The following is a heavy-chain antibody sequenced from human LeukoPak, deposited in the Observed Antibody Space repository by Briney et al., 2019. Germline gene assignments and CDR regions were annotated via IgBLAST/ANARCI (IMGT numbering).Heavy chain of an antibody. D-gene: IGHD1-26*01. Sequence: SETLSLTCTVSVGSISDYYWIWIPQPPGKGLEWIGYIHSTGRTNYNPSLKSRVTFSIDKSKNQYSLKLTSVTAADTAVYYCVRHRGASWGQGTLVTVSS. CDR1: VGSISDYY. V-gene: IGHV4-59*01. J-gene: IGHJ4*02. CDR2: IHSTGRT. CDR3: VRHRGAS.